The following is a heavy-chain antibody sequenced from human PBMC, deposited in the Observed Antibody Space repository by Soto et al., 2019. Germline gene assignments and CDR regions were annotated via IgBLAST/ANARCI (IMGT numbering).Heavy chain of an antibody. CDR3: AKGLINGRWYAAD. D-gene: IGHD6-13*01. J-gene: IGHJ4*02. CDR1: GFTFSSCV. V-gene: IGHV3-23*01. CDR2: ITDSGTGS. Sequence: EAHLLESGGGLVQPGESLRLSCGASGFTFSSCVMRWVRQAPGQGLEWVSCITDSGTGSYYADSVKGRFTISRDNSKNTMYLQMNNLRAEDTGVYYCAKGLINGRWYAADWGQGTLVTVSS.